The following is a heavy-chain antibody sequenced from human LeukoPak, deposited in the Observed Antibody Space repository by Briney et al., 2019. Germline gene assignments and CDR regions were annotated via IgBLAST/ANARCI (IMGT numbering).Heavy chain of an antibody. CDR1: GGSFSAYY. J-gene: IGHJ4*02. CDR2: INHSGRT. D-gene: IGHD4-11*01. V-gene: IGHV4-34*01. CDR3: AKDLDYTTYGYYFDY. Sequence: SETLSLTCAVYGGSFSAYYWSWIRQPPGKGLEWIGEINHSGRTNYNASLKSRVTISVDTSRNQFSLKMSYVTAADTAVYYCAKDLDYTTYGYYFDYWGQGTLVTVSS.